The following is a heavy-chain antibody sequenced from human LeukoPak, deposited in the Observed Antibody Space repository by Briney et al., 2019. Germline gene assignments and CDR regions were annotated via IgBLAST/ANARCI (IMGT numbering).Heavy chain of an antibody. CDR1: GFIFSSYG. CDR2: IRYDGSNK. Sequence: PGGSLRLSCAASGFIFSSYGMHWVRQAPGKGLEWVAFIRYDGSNKYYADSVKGRFTISRDNSKNTLYLQMNSLRAEDTAVYYCAKLVGATRTPSYYFDYWGQGTLVTVSS. V-gene: IGHV3-30*02. CDR3: AKLVGATRTPSYYFDY. J-gene: IGHJ4*02. D-gene: IGHD1-26*01.